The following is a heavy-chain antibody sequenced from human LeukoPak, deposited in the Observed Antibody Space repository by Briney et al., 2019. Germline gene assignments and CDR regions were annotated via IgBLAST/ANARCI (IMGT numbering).Heavy chain of an antibody. CDR1: GFTFSNYY. CDR2: ISSSGNTI. V-gene: IGHV3-11*04. D-gene: IGHD3-22*01. CDR3: ASLPPPYYYDSSGYFGDDY. Sequence: GGSLRLSCAASGFTFSNYYMSWIRQAPGKGLEWVSYISSSGNTIYYADSVKGRFTISRDDAKNSLYLQMNSLRAEDTAVYYCASLPPPYYYDSSGYFGDDYWGQGTLVTVSS. J-gene: IGHJ4*02.